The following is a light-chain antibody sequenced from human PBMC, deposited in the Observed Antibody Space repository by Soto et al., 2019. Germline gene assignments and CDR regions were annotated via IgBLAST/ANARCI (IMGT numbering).Light chain of an antibody. J-gene: IGKJ1*01. CDR1: QSLLHSNGYNY. CDR2: LGY. CDR3: QQTLSFPPT. Sequence: DIVMTQSPLSLPVTPGEPASISCRSSQSLLHSNGYNYLDWYLQKPGQSPQLLIYLGYNRASGVPDRFSGSGSGTDFTLTISSLQPEDFATYYCQQTLSFPPTFGQGTKV. V-gene: IGKV2-28*01.